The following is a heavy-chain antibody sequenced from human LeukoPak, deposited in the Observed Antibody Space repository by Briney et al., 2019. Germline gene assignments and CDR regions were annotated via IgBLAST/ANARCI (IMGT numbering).Heavy chain of an antibody. CDR2: ISAYDGNT. D-gene: IGHD1-7*01. CDR1: GYTFTSYG. J-gene: IGHJ6*02. Sequence: ASVKVSCKASGYTFTSYGISWVRQAPGQGLEWMGWISAYDGNTNYAQKLQGRVTMTTDTSTSTAYMELRSLRSDDTCVYHCASSRGTTGTMGYYYYGMDVWGQGTTVTVSS. CDR3: ASSRGTTGTMGYYYYGMDV. V-gene: IGHV1-18*01.